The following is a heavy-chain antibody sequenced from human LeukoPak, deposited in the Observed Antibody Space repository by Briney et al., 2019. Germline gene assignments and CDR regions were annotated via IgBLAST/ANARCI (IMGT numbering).Heavy chain of an antibody. CDR1: GASISSSSYY. V-gene: IGHV4-39*06. D-gene: IGHD6-6*01. Sequence: PSETLSLTCSVSGASISSSSYYWGWIRQPPGKGLEWIGNIYFDGNTYYNPSLKSRLTISIDTSKNQFPLQLTSVSAADTAVYFCARDSHYTTSSNYYYYYTNVWGKGTTVTVSS. J-gene: IGHJ6*03. CDR2: IYFDGNT. CDR3: ARDSHYTTSSNYYYYYTNV.